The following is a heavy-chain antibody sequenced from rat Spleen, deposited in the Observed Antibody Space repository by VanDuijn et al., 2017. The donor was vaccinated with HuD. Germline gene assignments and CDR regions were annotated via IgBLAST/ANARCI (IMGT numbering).Heavy chain of an antibody. V-gene: IGHV2-13*01. CDR1: GFSLTSYG. CDR3: TTTERY. J-gene: IGHJ2*01. Sequence: QVQLKESGPGLVQPSQTLSLTCTVSGFSLTSYGVSWVRQPPGKGLEWMGGIWGDGSTNYNSALKSRLSISRDTSKSQVFLKMNSLQTEDTAIYFCTTTERYWGQGVMVTVSS. CDR2: IWGDGST. D-gene: IGHD1-11*01.